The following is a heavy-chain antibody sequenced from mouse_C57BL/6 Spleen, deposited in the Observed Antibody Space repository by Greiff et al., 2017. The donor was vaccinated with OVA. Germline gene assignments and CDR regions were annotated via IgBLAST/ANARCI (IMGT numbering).Heavy chain of an antibody. CDR1: GFTFNDYY. D-gene: IGHD1-1*01. CDR2: IDPEDGET. Sequence: VQLQQSGAELVKPGASVKLSCTASGFTFNDYYMHWVKQRTGQGLEWIGRIDPEDGETKYAPKFKGKATITADTSSNTAYLQLSSLTSEDTAVYYCARGCSNYGYFDGWGTGTTVTVSS. J-gene: IGHJ1*03. CDR3: ARGCSNYGYFDG. V-gene: IGHV14-2*01.